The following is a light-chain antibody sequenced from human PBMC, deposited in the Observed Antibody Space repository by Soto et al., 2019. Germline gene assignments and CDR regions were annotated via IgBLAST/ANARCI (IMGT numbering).Light chain of an antibody. CDR1: QSVSSSH. V-gene: IGKV3-20*01. CDR3: QQYNNWPPLT. CDR2: GAS. J-gene: IGKJ4*01. Sequence: EIVLTQSPGTLSLSPGERATLSCRASQSVSSSHLAWYQQKPGQAPRLLIYGASSRATGIPDRVSGSGSGTDFTLTISRLEPEDFAVYYCQQYNNWPPLTFGGGTKVDIK.